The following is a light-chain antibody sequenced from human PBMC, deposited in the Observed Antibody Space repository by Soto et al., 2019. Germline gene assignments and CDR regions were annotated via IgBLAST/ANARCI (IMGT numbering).Light chain of an antibody. CDR1: QGVDSY. V-gene: IGKV3-20*01. CDR3: QQYASSPYT. Sequence: EIVLTQSPGTLSLSPGERASLSCGASQGVDSYLAWYQQKPGQAPRLVIYGASNRATGIPDRVSGSGSGTSFTLTISRLEPQDFAVYYCQQYASSPYTFGQGTNLEIK. J-gene: IGKJ2*01. CDR2: GAS.